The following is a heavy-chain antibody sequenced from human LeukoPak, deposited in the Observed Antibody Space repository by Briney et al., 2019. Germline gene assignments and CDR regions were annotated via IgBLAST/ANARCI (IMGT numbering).Heavy chain of an antibody. CDR3: VQWLEYYFDY. CDR2: IRYDGSKE. D-gene: IGHD6-19*01. CDR1: GFTFSSHG. V-gene: IGHV3-30*02. Sequence: GGSLRLSCAASGFTFSSHGMDWVRQAPGKGLEWVSYIRYDGSKEYYADSVKGRFTISRDNSKSTLYVQMNSLRAEDTAVYYCVQWLEYYFDYWGQGTLVTVSS. J-gene: IGHJ4*02.